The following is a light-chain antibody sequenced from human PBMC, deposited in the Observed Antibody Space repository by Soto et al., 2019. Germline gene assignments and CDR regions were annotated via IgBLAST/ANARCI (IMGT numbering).Light chain of an antibody. CDR2: WAS. V-gene: IGKV4-1*01. Sequence: DIVMTQSPDSLAVSLGERATINCKSSQSILSRSDNKNYLAWYQQKSGQPPKLLIYWASTLKSGVPERFSGSGSGTDFTLTISGLQAEDVAFYYCQQSYSAPLTFGGGTKVEIK. CDR3: QQSYSAPLT. CDR1: QSILSRSDNKNY. J-gene: IGKJ4*01.